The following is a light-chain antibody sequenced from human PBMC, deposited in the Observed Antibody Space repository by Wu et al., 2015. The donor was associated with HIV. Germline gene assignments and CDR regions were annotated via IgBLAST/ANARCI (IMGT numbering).Light chain of an antibody. CDR3: QQYGSRWT. CDR1: QSVSSSY. V-gene: IGKV3-20*01. Sequence: EIVLTQSPGTLSLSPGERATLSCRASQSVSSSYLAWYQQKPGQAPRLFIYGTSSSATGIPDRFSGSGSGTDFTLTISRPEPEDFAVYYCQQYGSRWTFGQGTKVEIK. J-gene: IGKJ1*01. CDR2: GTS.